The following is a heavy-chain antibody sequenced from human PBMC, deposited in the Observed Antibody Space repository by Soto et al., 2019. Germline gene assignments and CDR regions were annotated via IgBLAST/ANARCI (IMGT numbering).Heavy chain of an antibody. CDR1: GFIFSSHN. CDR2: ITGSSSYI. V-gene: IGHV3-21*06. CDR3: ARLVASETGYGMDV. D-gene: IGHD3-9*01. Sequence: VQLVESWGGLVKPGGSLRLSCAASGFIFSSHNMNWVRQAPGKGLEWVSSITGSSSYIFYADSVKGRFTISRDNAKNTVYLQMNSLRAEDTGVYYCARLVASETGYGMDVWGQGTTVTVSS. J-gene: IGHJ6*02.